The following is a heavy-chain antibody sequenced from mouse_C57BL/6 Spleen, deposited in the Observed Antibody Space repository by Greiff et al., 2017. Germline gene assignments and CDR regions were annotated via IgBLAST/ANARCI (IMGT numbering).Heavy chain of an antibody. V-gene: IGHV1-9*01. Sequence: QVQLQQSGAELMKPGASVKLSCKASGYTFTGYWIEWVKQRPGHGLEWIGEIFPGSGSTNYNEKFKGKATFTVDTSSNTAYMQLSSLTTEDSAIYYCARTTVVPHGAMDYWGQGTSVTVSS. D-gene: IGHD1-1*01. CDR2: IFPGSGST. CDR3: ARTTVVPHGAMDY. J-gene: IGHJ4*01. CDR1: GYTFTGYW.